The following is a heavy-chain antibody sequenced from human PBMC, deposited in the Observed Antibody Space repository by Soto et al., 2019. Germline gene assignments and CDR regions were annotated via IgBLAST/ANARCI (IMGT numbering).Heavy chain of an antibody. Sequence: EVQLLESGGGLVQPVESLRLSCAASGFTFSSYAMSWVRQAPGKGLEWVSVISGSDDSTYYAASVKGRFTISRDNSKNTLYLQMNSLRAEVTAVYYCAKRSSSSTFDYLGQGTLITVS. J-gene: IGHJ4*02. CDR1: GFTFSSYA. D-gene: IGHD6-6*01. CDR2: ISGSDDST. CDR3: AKRSSSSTFDY. V-gene: IGHV3-23*01.